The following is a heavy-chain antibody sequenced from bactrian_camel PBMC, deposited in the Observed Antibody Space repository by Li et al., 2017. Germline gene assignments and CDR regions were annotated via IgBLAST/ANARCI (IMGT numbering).Heavy chain of an antibody. J-gene: IGHJ4*01. CDR2: IDSRYIP. V-gene: IGHV3S36*01. Sequence: DVQLVESGGGSVQPGESLRLSCTAFGFIFDYYPMSWVRQAPGKEVEWVSTIDSRYIPSYANSVKGRFTISRDNDKNTVYLQMNSLKPEDTAVYYCVFNIGSWDETRGQGTQVTVS. D-gene: IGHD5*01. CDR1: GFIFDYYP.